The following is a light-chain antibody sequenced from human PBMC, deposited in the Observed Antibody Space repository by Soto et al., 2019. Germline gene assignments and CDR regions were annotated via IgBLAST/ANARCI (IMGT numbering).Light chain of an antibody. CDR1: QRIRDC. J-gene: IGKJ4*01. V-gene: IGKV1-39*01. CDR3: QQRHSSRRA. Sequence: IQMTQSPSSLSASVGDRVTITCRASQRIRDCLNCYQQKPGRAPVLLIYGAYSLQSGVTSRFSGSGSGTDFSCSISSRRPEDSAASYCQQRHSSRRAVGGGTKVEF. CDR2: GAY.